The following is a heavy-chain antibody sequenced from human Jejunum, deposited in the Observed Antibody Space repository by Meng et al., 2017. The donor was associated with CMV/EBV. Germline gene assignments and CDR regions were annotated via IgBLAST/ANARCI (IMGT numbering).Heavy chain of an antibody. V-gene: IGHV3-30*01. CDR3: ARGTGSGSWLIDS. J-gene: IGHJ4*02. CDR1: GFTFSSYA. D-gene: IGHD6-13*01. CDR2: IPFGGNNE. Sequence: SGFTFSSYAMHWVRQAPGKGLEWVAVIPFGGNNEHYADSVKGRFTISRDNSKNTLYLQVNSLRLEDTGVYYCARGTGSGSWLIDSWGQGTLVTVSS.